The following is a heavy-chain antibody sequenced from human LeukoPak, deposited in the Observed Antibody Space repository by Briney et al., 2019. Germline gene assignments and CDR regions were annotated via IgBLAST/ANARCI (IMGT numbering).Heavy chain of an antibody. J-gene: IGHJ5*02. Sequence: SETLSLTCTVSGGSISSYYWSWIRQPPGKGLEWIGYIYYSGSTNYNPSLKSRVTISVDTSKNQFSLKLSSVTAADTAVYYCARRQARDRYSSRFDPWGQGTLVTVSS. CDR2: IYYSGST. D-gene: IGHD6-13*01. CDR3: ARRQARDRYSSRFDP. CDR1: GGSISSYY. V-gene: IGHV4-59*08.